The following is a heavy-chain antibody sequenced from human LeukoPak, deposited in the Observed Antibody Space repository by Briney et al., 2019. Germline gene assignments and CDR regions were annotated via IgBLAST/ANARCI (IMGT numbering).Heavy chain of an antibody. CDR1: GYTFTSYG. V-gene: IGHV1-18*01. CDR3: ARGPQFRESWHLNWFDP. D-gene: IGHD3-10*01. CDR2: ISAYNGNT. Sequence: GASVKVSCKASGYTFTSYGISWVRQAPGQGLEWMGWISAYNGNTNHAQKLQGRVTMTTDTSTSTAYMELRSLRSDDTAVYYCARGPQFRESWHLNWFDPWGQGTLVTVSS. J-gene: IGHJ5*02.